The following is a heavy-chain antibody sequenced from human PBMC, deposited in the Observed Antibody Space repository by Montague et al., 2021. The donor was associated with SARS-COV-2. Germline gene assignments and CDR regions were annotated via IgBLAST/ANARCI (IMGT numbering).Heavy chain of an antibody. CDR3: ARVQGITMIVVVIGAFDI. V-gene: IGHV4-31*03. Sequence: TLSLTCTVSGGSISSSSYYWSWIRQHPGKGLEWIGYIYYSGSTYYNPSLKSRVTISVDTSKNQFSLKLSSVTAADTAVYYCARVQGITMIVVVIGAFDIWGQGTMVTVSS. J-gene: IGHJ3*02. D-gene: IGHD3-22*01. CDR1: GGSISSSSYY. CDR2: IYYSGST.